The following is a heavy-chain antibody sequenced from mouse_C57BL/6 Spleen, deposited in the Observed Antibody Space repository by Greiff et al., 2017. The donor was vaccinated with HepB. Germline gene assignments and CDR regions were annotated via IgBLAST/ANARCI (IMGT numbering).Heavy chain of an antibody. V-gene: IGHV1-53*01. CDR3: ASAYLYYNYDDYYYFAMGY. CDR2: INPSNGGN. Sequence: QVQLQQPGPELVKPGASVKLSCKASGYTFTSYWMHWVKQRPGQGLEWIGNINPSNGGNNYNEKFKSKTTLTVDKSSSTAYLQLIILTSEDSAVYYFASAYLYYNYDDYYYFAMGYWGHGTSVTVSS. D-gene: IGHD2-4*01. CDR1: GYTFTSYW. J-gene: IGHJ4*01.